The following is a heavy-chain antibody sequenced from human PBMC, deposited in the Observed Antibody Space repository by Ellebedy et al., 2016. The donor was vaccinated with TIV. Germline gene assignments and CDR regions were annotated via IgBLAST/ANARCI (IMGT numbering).Heavy chain of an antibody. Sequence: SGGRTQYAESVKGRFTISRDNSKNTLYLQMNSLRAEDTAKYYCAKQTGVAGTSSIHYWGQGILVTVSS. V-gene: IGHV3-23*01. CDR2: SGGRT. CDR3: AKQTGVAGTSSIHY. D-gene: IGHD6-19*01. J-gene: IGHJ4*02.